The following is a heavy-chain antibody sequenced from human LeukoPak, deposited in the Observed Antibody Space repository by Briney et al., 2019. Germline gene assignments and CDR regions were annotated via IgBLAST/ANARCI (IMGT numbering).Heavy chain of an antibody. CDR3: ARDRSYYSDTGTDY. CDR2: IYHSGST. V-gene: IGHV4-39*07. CDR1: GGSISSSSYY. J-gene: IGHJ4*02. D-gene: IGHD3-22*01. Sequence: SETLSLTCTVSGGSISSSSYYWGWIRQPPGKGLEWIGSIYHSGSTYYNPSLKSRVTISVDTSKNQFSLRLHSVTAADTAVYYCARDRSYYSDTGTDYWGQGALVTVSS.